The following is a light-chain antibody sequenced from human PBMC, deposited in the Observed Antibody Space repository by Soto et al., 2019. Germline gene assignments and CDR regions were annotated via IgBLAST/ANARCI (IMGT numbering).Light chain of an antibody. J-gene: IGLJ1*01. Sequence: QSALTQPPSVSGSPGQSVTISCTGTSTDFVSYNRVSWYQQPPGTAPKLMIYEVSKRPSGVSDRFSGSKSGNTASLTISGLQAADEADYYCSLYTSENAYVFGTGTKLTVL. CDR1: STDFVSYNR. CDR3: SLYTSENAYV. CDR2: EVS. V-gene: IGLV2-18*01.